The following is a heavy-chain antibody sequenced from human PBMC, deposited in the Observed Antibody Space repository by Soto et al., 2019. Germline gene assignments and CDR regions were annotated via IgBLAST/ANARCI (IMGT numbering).Heavy chain of an antibody. CDR3: AGGPVGEGNYFDF. D-gene: IGHD1-26*01. CDR2: IYSSGST. Sequence: QLQLQESGPGLVKPSETLSLTCTVSGGSISSSSYYWGWIRQPPGKGLECIGSIYSSGSTYYNPSLKGRVTISVDTSKSQFSLKVSSVTATDTAVYYCAGGPVGEGNYFDFWGHGTLVTVSS. V-gene: IGHV4-39*01. J-gene: IGHJ4*01. CDR1: GGSISSSSYY.